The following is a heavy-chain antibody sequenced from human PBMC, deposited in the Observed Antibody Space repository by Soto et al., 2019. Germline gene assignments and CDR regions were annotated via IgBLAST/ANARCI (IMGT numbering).Heavy chain of an antibody. J-gene: IGHJ4*02. CDR1: GGSISSGGYY. D-gene: IGHD1-26*01. V-gene: IGHV4-31*03. CDR3: AAGELAIYYFDY. CDR2: IYYSGST. Sequence: LSLTCTVSGGSISSGGYYWSWIRQHPGKGLEWIGYIYYSGSTYYNPSLKSRVTISVDTSKNQFSLKLSSVTAADTAVYYCAAGELAIYYFDYWGQGTLVTVSS.